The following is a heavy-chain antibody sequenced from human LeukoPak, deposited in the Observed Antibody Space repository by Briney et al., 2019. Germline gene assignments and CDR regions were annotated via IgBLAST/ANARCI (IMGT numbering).Heavy chain of an antibody. Sequence: GASVKVSCKASGYTFTSYDINWVRQATGQGLEWMGWMNPNSGNTGYAQKFQGRVTMTRNTSISTAYMELRSLRSEDPAVYYCARSQVTADAFDIWGQGTMVTVSS. J-gene: IGHJ3*02. D-gene: IGHD2-21*02. V-gene: IGHV1-8*01. CDR1: GYTFTSYD. CDR2: MNPNSGNT. CDR3: ARSQVTADAFDI.